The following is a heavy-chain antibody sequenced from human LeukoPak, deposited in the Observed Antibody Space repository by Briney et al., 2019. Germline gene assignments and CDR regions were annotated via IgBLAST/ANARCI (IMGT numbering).Heavy chain of an antibody. Sequence: GGSLKLSCAASGFTFSGSALHWVRQASGKGLEWVGRIRSKANSYATAYAASVRGRFTISRDDSKNTAYLQMNSLKTEDTAVYYRTTRLRPGHFDCWGQGSLVTVSS. D-gene: IGHD4-17*01. J-gene: IGHJ4*02. CDR2: IRSKANSYAT. CDR3: TTRLRPGHFDC. V-gene: IGHV3-73*01. CDR1: GFTFSGSA.